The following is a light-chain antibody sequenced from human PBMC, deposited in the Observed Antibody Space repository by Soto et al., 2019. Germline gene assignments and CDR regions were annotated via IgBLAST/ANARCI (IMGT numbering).Light chain of an antibody. J-gene: IGLJ1*01. Sequence: QYALTQPASVSGSPGQSITISCTGSSSDVGGYTYVSWYQQHPGKAPKLMIYDVSTRPSGVSNRFSGSKSGNTASLTISGLQAEDGADYYCSSYTSSSLYVFGTGTKLTVL. CDR2: DVS. V-gene: IGLV2-14*01. CDR3: SSYTSSSLYV. CDR1: SSDVGGYTY.